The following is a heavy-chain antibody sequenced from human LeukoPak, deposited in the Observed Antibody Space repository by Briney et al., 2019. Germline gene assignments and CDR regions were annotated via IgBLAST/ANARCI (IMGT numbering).Heavy chain of an antibody. CDR2: MNPNSGNT. V-gene: IGHV1-8*01. CDR1: GYTCTSYD. CDR3: TRGSQNCASASCYNF. D-gene: IGHD2-2*02. Sequence: ASVKVSCKASGYTCTSYDINWVRQAAGQGLEWMGWMNPNSGNTGYAQKFQGRVTMTRSTSISTAYMELGSLTSEDTAVYYCTRGSQNCASASCYNFWGQGTLVTVSS. J-gene: IGHJ4*02.